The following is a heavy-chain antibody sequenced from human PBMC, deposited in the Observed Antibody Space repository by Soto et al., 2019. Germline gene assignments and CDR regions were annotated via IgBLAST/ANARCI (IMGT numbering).Heavy chain of an antibody. D-gene: IGHD6-19*01. V-gene: IGHV1-18*04. CDR1: GYTFPSYG. Sequence: VKVACQASGYTFPSYGISWVRQAPGQGLEWMGWISAYNGNTNYAQKLQGRVTMTTDRSTSTAYMELRSLRSDDTALYYCARDRSSGWYRWFDPGGKGNLVTAST. CDR2: ISAYNGNT. CDR3: ARDRSSGWYRWFDP. J-gene: IGHJ5*02.